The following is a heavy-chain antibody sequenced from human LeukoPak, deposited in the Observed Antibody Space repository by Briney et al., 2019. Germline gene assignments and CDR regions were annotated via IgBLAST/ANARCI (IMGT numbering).Heavy chain of an antibody. CDR3: ARVYSGYEDY. CDR2: ISSNGGST. Sequence: GGSLRLSCAASGFTFSCYAMHWVRQAPGKGLEYVSAISSNGGSTYYANSVKGRFTISRDNSKNTLYLQMGSLRAEDMAVYYCARVYSGYEDYWGQGTLVTVSS. CDR1: GFTFSCYA. J-gene: IGHJ4*02. D-gene: IGHD5-12*01. V-gene: IGHV3-64*01.